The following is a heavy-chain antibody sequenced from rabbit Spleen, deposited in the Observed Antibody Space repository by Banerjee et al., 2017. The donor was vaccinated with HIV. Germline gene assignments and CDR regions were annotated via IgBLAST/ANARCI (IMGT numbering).Heavy chain of an antibody. CDR3: ARNYVNAFDL. V-gene: IGHV1S45*01. CDR1: GVSFSANSY. D-gene: IGHD1-1*01. CDR2: IEPIFGNT. J-gene: IGHJ3*01. Sequence: QEQLEESGGGLVKPEGSLTLTCTASGVSFSANSYMCWVRQAPGKGLEWIGYIEPIFGNTYYANWPKGRFTISKTSSTTVTLQMTSLTAADTATYFCARNYVNAFDLWGQGTLVTVS.